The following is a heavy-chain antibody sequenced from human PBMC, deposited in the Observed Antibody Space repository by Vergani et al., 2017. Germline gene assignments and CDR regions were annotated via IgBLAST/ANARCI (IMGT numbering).Heavy chain of an antibody. CDR1: GYTLTELS. D-gene: IGHD2-2*01. CDR3: ATSFLIPAAPYYYYGMDV. V-gene: IGHV1-24*01. Sequence: QVQLVQSGAEVKKPGASVKVSCKVSGYTLTELSMHWVRQAPGKGLEWMGGFDPEDGETIYAQKFQGRVTMTEDTSTETAYMELSSLRSEDTAVYYCATSFLIPAAPYYYYGMDVWGQGTTVTVSS. J-gene: IGHJ6*02. CDR2: FDPEDGET.